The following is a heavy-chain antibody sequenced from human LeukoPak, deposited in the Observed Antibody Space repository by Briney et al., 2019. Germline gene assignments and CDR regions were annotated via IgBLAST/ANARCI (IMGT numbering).Heavy chain of an antibody. CDR2: INPNSGGT. CDR3: ASSRDDILTGYAFDI. J-gene: IGHJ3*02. D-gene: IGHD3-9*01. V-gene: IGHV1-2*02. Sequence: ASVKVSCKASGYTFTGYYMHWVRQAPGQGLEWVGWINPNSGGTNYAQKFQGRVTMTRDTSTSTVYMELSSLRSEDTAVYYCASSRDDILTGYAFDIWGQGTMVTVSS. CDR1: GYTFTGYY.